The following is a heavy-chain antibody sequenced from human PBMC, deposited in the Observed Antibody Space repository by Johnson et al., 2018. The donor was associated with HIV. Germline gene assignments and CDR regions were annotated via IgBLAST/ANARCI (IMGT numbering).Heavy chain of an antibody. J-gene: IGHJ3*02. Sequence: VQLVESGGGVVQPGRSLRLSCAASGFTFSNYSIHWVRQAPGKGLEWVAIISYDASSIDYADSVKGRFTISRDNSKNTMYLQMNSLRAEDTAVYDCARDDYSSGAFDIWGQGTMVTVSS. CDR1: GFTFSNYS. CDR3: ARDDYSSGAFDI. D-gene: IGHD6-25*01. V-gene: IGHV3-30*04. CDR2: ISYDASSI.